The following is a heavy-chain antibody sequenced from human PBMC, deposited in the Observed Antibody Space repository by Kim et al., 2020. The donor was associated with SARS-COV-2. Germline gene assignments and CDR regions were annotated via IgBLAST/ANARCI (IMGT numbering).Heavy chain of an antibody. J-gene: IGHJ4*02. CDR2: INHSGST. V-gene: IGHV4-34*01. CDR1: GGSFSGYY. D-gene: IGHD6-19*01. CDR3: ARAHYEKIAVAGFFDY. Sequence: SETLSLTCAVYGGSFSGYYWSWIRQPPGKGLEWIGEINHSGSTNYNPSLKSRVTISVDTSKNQFSLKLSSVTAADTAVYYCARAHYEKIAVAGFFDYWGQGTLVTVSS.